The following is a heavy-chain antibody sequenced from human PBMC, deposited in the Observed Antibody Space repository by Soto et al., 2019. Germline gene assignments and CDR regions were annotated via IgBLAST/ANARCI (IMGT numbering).Heavy chain of an antibody. CDR1: GYTFTGYY. V-gene: IGHV1-2*04. CDR3: ARDTGYCSGGSCYSAFFFDY. D-gene: IGHD2-15*01. CDR2: INPNSGGT. J-gene: IGHJ4*02. Sequence: ASVKVSCQASGYTFTGYYMHWVRQAPGQGLEWMGWINPNSGGTNYAQKFQGWVTMTRDTSISTAYMELSRLRSDDTAVYYCARDTGYCSGGSCYSAFFFDYWGQGTLVTVSS.